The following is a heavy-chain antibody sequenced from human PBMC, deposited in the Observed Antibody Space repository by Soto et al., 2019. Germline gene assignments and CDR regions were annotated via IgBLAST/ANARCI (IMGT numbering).Heavy chain of an antibody. CDR3: ARVEGSSYYFRHDC. CDR1: GVSISSGSYH. J-gene: IGHJ4*02. Sequence: PSETLSLTCTVSGVSISSGSYHWSWIRQHPGKGLEWIGNIYYSGSSYYNPSLKSRATISIDTSKDQFSLRLGSVTAADTAVYYCARVEGSSYYFRHDCWGRGTLVTVS. V-gene: IGHV4-31*03. CDR2: IYYSGSS. D-gene: IGHD1-26*01.